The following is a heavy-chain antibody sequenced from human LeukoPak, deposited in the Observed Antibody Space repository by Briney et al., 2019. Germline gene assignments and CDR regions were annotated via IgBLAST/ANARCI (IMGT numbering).Heavy chain of an antibody. CDR3: VSNGNVIVGATLVDWFDP. CDR2: IYYSGST. CDR1: GGSISSSSYY. J-gene: IGHJ5*02. D-gene: IGHD1-26*01. Sequence: SGTLSLTCTVSGGSISSSSYYWGWIRQPPGKGLEWIGSIYYSGSTYYNPSLKSRVTISVDTSKNQFSLKLSSVTAADTAVYYCVSNGNVIVGATLVDWFDPWGQGTLVTVSS. V-gene: IGHV4-39*07.